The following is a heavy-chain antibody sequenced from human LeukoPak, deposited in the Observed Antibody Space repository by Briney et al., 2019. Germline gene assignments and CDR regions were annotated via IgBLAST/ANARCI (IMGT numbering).Heavy chain of an antibody. J-gene: IGHJ4*02. CDR3: AKEGTVRDFDY. V-gene: IGHV3-30*18. CDR2: ISYDESNK. D-gene: IGHD1-1*01. Sequence: GGSRRLSCAASGFTFSSYGMHWVRQAPGKGLEWVAIISYDESNKYYADSVKGRFTISRDNSKNTLYLQMNSLRAEDTAVYYCAKEGTVRDFDYWGQGSLVTVSS. CDR1: GFTFSSYG.